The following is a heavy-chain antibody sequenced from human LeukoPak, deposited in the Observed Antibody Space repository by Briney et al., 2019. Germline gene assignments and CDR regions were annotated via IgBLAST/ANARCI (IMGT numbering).Heavy chain of an antibody. Sequence: GGSLRLSCAVSGFTFSSYAMSWVRQAPGKGLEWVSGINGFGTNTYYADSVKGRFTISRDNSRNTLYLQMNSLRAEDTAVYYCAKSHDSSGAFDIWGQGTMVTVSS. D-gene: IGHD3-22*01. CDR3: AKSHDSSGAFDI. CDR1: GFTFSSYA. V-gene: IGHV3-23*01. J-gene: IGHJ3*02. CDR2: INGFGTNT.